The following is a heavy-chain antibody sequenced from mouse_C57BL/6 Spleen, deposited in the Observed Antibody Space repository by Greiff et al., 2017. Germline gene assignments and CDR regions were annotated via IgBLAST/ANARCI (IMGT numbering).Heavy chain of an antibody. D-gene: IGHD1-1*01. CDR2: IWSDGST. J-gene: IGHJ4*01. CDR3: ARHGSYYYGSNYAMDY. V-gene: IGHV2-6-1*01. CDR1: GFSLTSYG. Sequence: VKVVESGPGLVAPSQSLSITCTVSGFSLTSYGVHWVRQPPGKGLEWLVVIWSDGSTTYNSALKSRLSISKDNSKSQVFLKMNSLQTDDTAMYYCARHGSYYYGSNYAMDYWGQGTSVTVSS.